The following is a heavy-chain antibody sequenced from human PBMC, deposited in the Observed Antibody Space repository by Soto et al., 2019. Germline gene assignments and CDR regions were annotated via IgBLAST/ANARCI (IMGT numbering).Heavy chain of an antibody. Sequence: PSETLSLTCAVYGGSFSGYYWSWIRQPPGKGLEWIGEINHSGSTNYNPSLKSRVTISVDTSKNQFSLKLSSVTAADTAVYYCASLNQLATLYYYCGMDVWGQGTTVTVSS. CDR3: ASLNQLATLYYYCGMDV. CDR1: GGSFSGYY. V-gene: IGHV4-34*01. J-gene: IGHJ6*02. D-gene: IGHD2-2*01. CDR2: INHSGST.